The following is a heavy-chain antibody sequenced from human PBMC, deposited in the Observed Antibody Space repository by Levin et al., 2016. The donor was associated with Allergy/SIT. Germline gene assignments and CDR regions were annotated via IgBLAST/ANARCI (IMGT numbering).Heavy chain of an antibody. V-gene: IGHV3-23*01. J-gene: IGHJ4*02. Sequence: GESLKISCAASGFTFSSYAMSWVRQAPGKGLEWVSAISGSGGSTYYADSVKGRFTISRDNSKNTLYLQMNSLRAEDTAVYYCAKDWGYYGSGSYWGQGTLVTVSS. CDR3: AKDWGYYGSGSY. D-gene: IGHD3-10*01. CDR1: GFTFSSYA. CDR2: ISGSGGST.